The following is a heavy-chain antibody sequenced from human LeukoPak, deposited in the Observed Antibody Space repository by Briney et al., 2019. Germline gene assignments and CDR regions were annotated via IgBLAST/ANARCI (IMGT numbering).Heavy chain of an antibody. CDR3: ARDGVPAARYNWFDP. D-gene: IGHD2-2*01. Sequence: PGGSLRLSCAASGFTFSDYYMSWIRQAPGKGLEWVSYISSSGSTIYYADSVKGRFTISRDNAKNSLYLQMNSLRAEDTAVYYCARDGVPAARYNWFDPWGQGTLVTVSS. CDR2: ISSSGSTI. CDR1: GFTFSDYY. V-gene: IGHV3-11*01. J-gene: IGHJ5*02.